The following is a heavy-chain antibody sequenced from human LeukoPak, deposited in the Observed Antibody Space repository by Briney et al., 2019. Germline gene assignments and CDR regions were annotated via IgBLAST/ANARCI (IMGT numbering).Heavy chain of an antibody. CDR3: ARGYCSGGSCYSYYYYNYMDV. CDR1: GGSISSGSYY. J-gene: IGHJ6*03. CDR2: ISYSGST. V-gene: IGHV4-39*07. Sequence: PSQTLSLTCTVSGGSISSGSYYWSWIRQPAGKGLEWIGSISYSGSTYYNPSLKSRVTISVDTSKNQFSLKLSSVTAADTAVYYCARGYCSGGSCYSYYYYNYMDVWGKGTTVTVSS. D-gene: IGHD2-15*01.